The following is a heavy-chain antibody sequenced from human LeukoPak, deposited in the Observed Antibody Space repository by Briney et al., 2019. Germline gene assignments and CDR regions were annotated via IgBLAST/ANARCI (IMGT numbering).Heavy chain of an antibody. D-gene: IGHD3-22*01. CDR3: TRWASVYYDSSGSLAY. Sequence: GRSLRLSCAASGFTFSSYAMHWVRQASGKGLEWVGRIRSKANSYATAYAASVKGRFTISRDDSKNTVYLQMNSLKTEDTAVYYCTRWASVYYDSSGSLAYWGQGTLVTVSS. V-gene: IGHV3-73*01. J-gene: IGHJ4*02. CDR1: GFTFSSYA. CDR2: IRSKANSYAT.